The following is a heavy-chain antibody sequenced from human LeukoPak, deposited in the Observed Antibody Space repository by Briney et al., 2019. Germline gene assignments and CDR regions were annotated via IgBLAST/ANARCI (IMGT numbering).Heavy chain of an antibody. V-gene: IGHV4-34*01. J-gene: IGHJ2*01. Sequence: SETLSLTCAVYGGSFSGYYWSWIRQPPGEGLEWIGEINHSGSTNYNPSLKSRVTISVDTSKNQFSLKLSSVTAADTAVYYCARGPMSCGGDCYHYWYFDLWGRGTLVTVSP. CDR2: INHSGST. CDR1: GGSFSGYY. D-gene: IGHD2-21*02. CDR3: ARGPMSCGGDCYHYWYFDL.